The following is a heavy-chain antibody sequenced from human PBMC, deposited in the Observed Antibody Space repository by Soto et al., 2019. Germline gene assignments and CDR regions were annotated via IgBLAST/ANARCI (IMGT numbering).Heavy chain of an antibody. CDR3: ARTRDFWSGNDAFDI. CDR1: GGSVISGSYY. CDR2: MYYSGST. V-gene: IGHV4-61*01. J-gene: IGHJ3*02. D-gene: IGHD3-3*01. Sequence: SETLSLTCTVSGGSVISGSYYWIWIRQPPGKGLEWIGYMYYSGSTNYNPSLKSRVTISLDTSKNQFSLKLSSVTAADTAVYFCARTRDFWSGNDAFDIWGQGTMVTVSS.